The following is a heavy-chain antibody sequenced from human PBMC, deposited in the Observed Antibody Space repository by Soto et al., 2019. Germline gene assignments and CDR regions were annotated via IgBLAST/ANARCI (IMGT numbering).Heavy chain of an antibody. CDR3: ARSQGNQQLIYYYGMYV. V-gene: IGHV4-31*03. CDR2: IYYSGST. J-gene: IGHJ6*02. CDR1: GGSISSGGDY. Sequence: QVQLQESGPGLVKPSQTLSLTCTVAGGSISSGGDYWSWIRQHTGKGLEWIGNIYYSGSTHYNPSLKSRVTISVDTSKNQFSLKLSSVTAADTAMYYCARSQGNQQLIYYYGMYVWGQGTTVTVSS. D-gene: IGHD6-13*01.